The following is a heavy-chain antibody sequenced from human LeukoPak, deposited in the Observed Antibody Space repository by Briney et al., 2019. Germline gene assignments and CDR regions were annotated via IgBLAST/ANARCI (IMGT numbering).Heavy chain of an antibody. CDR3: ARLTLYDYYDSSGYYLDY. D-gene: IGHD3-22*01. Sequence: PSETLSLTCTVSGGSISSYYWSWIRQPPGKGLEWIGYIYHSGSTNYNPSLKSRVTISVDTSKNQFSLKLSSVTAADTAVYYCARLTLYDYYDSSGYYLDYWGQGTLVTVSS. J-gene: IGHJ4*02. CDR1: GGSISSYY. V-gene: IGHV4-59*01. CDR2: IYHSGST.